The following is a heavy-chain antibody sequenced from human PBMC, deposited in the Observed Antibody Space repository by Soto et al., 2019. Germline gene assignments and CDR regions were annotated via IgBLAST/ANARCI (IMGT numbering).Heavy chain of an antibody. Sequence: QVQLVESGGGVVQPGRSLRLSCAASGFTFSSYGMHWVRQAPGKGLEWVAVISYDGSNKYYADSVKGRFTISRDNSKNTLYLQMNSLRAEDTAVYYCAKDPTAIEVATVGASDYCGQGTLVTVSS. J-gene: IGHJ4*02. CDR2: ISYDGSNK. D-gene: IGHD5-12*01. CDR3: AKDPTAIEVATVGASDY. CDR1: GFTFSSYG. V-gene: IGHV3-30*18.